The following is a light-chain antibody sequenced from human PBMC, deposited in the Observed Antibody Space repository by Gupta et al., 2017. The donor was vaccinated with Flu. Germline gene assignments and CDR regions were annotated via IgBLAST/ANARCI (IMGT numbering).Light chain of an antibody. CDR3: QQYNNWPPWT. CDR2: GAS. V-gene: IGKV3-15*01. CDR1: QSVSSN. Sequence: EIVMTQSPATLSVSPGERATLSCRASQSVSSNLAWYQQKPGQAPRLLIYGASTRDTGIPARLSGSGSGTEFTLTISSRQSEDFAVYYCQQYNNWPPWTFGQGTKVEIK. J-gene: IGKJ1*01.